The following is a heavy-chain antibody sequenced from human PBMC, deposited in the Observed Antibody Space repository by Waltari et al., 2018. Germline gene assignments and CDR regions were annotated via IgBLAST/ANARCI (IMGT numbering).Heavy chain of an antibody. Sequence: QVQLQESGPGLVKPSATLPLPSTGPCGPISSHYWSWVRQTPGKGLEWIGFISDSVSTNYNPALKSRVTISVDTSKSQFSLKLTSVTAADTAVYYCARGRGELDYWGQGTLVTVSS. J-gene: IGHJ4*02. V-gene: IGHV4-59*11. CDR1: CGPISSHY. CDR3: ARGRGELDY. D-gene: IGHD4-17*01. CDR2: ISDSVST.